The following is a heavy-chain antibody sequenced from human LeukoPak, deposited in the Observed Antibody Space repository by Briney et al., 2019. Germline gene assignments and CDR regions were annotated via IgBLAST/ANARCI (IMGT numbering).Heavy chain of an antibody. J-gene: IGHJ6*03. CDR1: GGSISSTSYY. CDR3: ASLIAAAYHYYYMDV. CDR2: IYYSGST. D-gene: IGHD6-13*01. Sequence: PSETLSLTCTVSGGSISSTSYYWGWIRQPLGKGLEWIGSIYYSGSTYFNPSLKSRVTISVDKSKTQFSLRLSSVTAADTAVYYCASLIAAAYHYYYMDVWGKGTTVTVSS. V-gene: IGHV4-39*01.